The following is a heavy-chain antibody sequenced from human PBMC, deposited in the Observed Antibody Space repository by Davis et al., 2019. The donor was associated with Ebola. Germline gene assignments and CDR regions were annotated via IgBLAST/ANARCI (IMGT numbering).Heavy chain of an antibody. CDR2: IWDDGSNK. Sequence: GESLKISCAASGFTLSGYDMNWVRQAPGKGLQWVAVIWDDGSNKYYADSVKGRFTISRDNSKFTLYLQMNSLLTEDTAVYYCASEDAAMAYFDYWGQGTLVTVSS. D-gene: IGHD5-18*01. CDR1: GFTLSGYD. CDR3: ASEDAAMAYFDY. V-gene: IGHV3-33*01. J-gene: IGHJ4*02.